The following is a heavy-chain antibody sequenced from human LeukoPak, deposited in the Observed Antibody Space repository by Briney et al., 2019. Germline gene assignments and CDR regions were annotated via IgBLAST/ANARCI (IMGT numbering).Heavy chain of an antibody. D-gene: IGHD6-13*01. CDR2: ISSSSSTI. CDR3: ARRSLEIAAAGTGYWFDP. CDR1: GFTFSSYS. Sequence: GGSLRLSCAASGFTFSSYSMNWVRQAPGKGLEWVSYISSSSSTIYYADSVKGRFTISRDNAKNSLYLQMNSLRAEDTAVYYCARRSLEIAAAGTGYWFDPWGQGTLVTVSS. J-gene: IGHJ5*02. V-gene: IGHV3-48*04.